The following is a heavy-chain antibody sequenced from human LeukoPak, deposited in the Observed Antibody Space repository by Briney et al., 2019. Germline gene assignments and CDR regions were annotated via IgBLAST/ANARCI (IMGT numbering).Heavy chain of an antibody. CDR3: ARVDRGYDGYFDY. D-gene: IGHD5-12*01. CDR2: ISTSSDYI. Sequence: GGSLRLSCAASRFTFSSYDMSWVRQAPGKGLEWVSSISTSSDYIHYADSVKGRFTISRDNAKNSLFLQMNSLKAEDTAVYYCARVDRGYDGYFDYWGQGTLVTVSS. CDR1: RFTFSSYD. V-gene: IGHV3-21*01. J-gene: IGHJ4*02.